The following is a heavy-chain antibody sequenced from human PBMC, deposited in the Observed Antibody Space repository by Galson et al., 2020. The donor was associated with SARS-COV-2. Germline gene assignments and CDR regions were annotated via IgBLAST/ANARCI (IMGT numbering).Heavy chain of an antibody. CDR1: GGPISNSSYY. Sequence: SETLSLTCSVSGGPISNSSYYWSWFRQPQGKGLEWIGSIYYSGNTYYRPSLKSRVTISIDTSTNQFSLKVNSVTAADTAVYYCPREYYSNPDYLGQGTLATVSS. CDR3: PREYYSNPDY. D-gene: IGHD2-2*01. CDR2: IYYSGNT. J-gene: IGHJ4*02. V-gene: IGHV4-39*07.